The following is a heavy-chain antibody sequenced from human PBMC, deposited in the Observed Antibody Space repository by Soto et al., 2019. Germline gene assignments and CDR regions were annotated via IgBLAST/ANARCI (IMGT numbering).Heavy chain of an antibody. V-gene: IGHV1-69*01. CDR2: IISIFGTA. Sequence: QVQLVQSGAEVKKPGSSVKVSCKASGGTFSSYAISWVRQAPGQGLEWMGGIISIFGTANYAQKFQGRVTITADESTSTAYMELSSLRSEDTAVYYCARAMEIAAPAPVYYFDYWGQGTLVTVSS. CDR3: ARAMEIAAPAPVYYFDY. CDR1: GGTFSSYA. J-gene: IGHJ4*02. D-gene: IGHD6-13*01.